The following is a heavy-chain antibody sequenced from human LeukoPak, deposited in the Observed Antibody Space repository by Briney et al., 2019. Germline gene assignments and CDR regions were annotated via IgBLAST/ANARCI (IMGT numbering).Heavy chain of an antibody. V-gene: IGHV3-74*01. Sequence: PGGSLRLSCVAPGFTFSRYWMHWVRQTPSKGLVWVARINSAGSSTSYADPVQGRFTISRDNAKNTLYLQMNSLRAEGTAIYYCARVISGYDSSGYRDYWGQGTLVTVSS. CDR2: INSAGSST. J-gene: IGHJ4*02. CDR3: ARVISGYDSSGYRDY. CDR1: GFTFSRYW. D-gene: IGHD3-22*01.